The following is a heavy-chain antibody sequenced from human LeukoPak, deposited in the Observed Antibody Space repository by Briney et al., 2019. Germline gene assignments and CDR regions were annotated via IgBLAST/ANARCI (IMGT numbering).Heavy chain of an antibody. Sequence: SVKVSCKASGGTSSSYAISWVRQAPGQGLEWMGRIIPILGIANYAQKFQGRVTITADKSTSTAYMELSSLRSEDTAVYYCARDLAGPVLRFLEDGMDVWGQGTTVTVSS. CDR3: ARDLAGPVLRFLEDGMDV. CDR2: IIPILGIA. CDR1: GGTSSSYA. V-gene: IGHV1-69*04. D-gene: IGHD3-3*01. J-gene: IGHJ6*02.